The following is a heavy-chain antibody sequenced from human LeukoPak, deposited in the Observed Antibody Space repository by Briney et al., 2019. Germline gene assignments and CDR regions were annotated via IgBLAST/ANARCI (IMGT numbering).Heavy chain of an antibody. D-gene: IGHD2-2*01. CDR2: IGPNSGGT. V-gene: IGHV1-2*06. CDR3: ARDSGAVLSSREYQLLHYHYGMDV. Sequence: ASVRVSFKTSGYTFTVHYMYWVRQAPGQGLEWMGRIGPNSGGTNYAQKFQGRVTMTRDTSISTAYMELSRLRSDDTAVYYCARDSGAVLSSREYQLLHYHYGMDVWGQGTTVTVSS. CDR1: GYTFTVHY. J-gene: IGHJ6*02.